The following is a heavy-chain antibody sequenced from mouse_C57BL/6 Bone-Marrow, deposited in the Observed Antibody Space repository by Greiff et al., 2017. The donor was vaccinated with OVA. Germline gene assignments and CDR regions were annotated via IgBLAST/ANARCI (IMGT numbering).Heavy chain of an antibody. CDR3: TRGYSNYYSMDY. J-gene: IGHJ4*01. V-gene: IGHV1-15*01. Sequence: VQLQQSGAELVRPGASVTLSCKASGYTFTDYEMHWVKQTPVHGLEWIGAIDPETGGTGYNQKFKGKAILTADKSSSPAYMELRSLTSEDSAVYYCTRGYSNYYSMDYWGQGTSVTVSA. CDR2: IDPETGGT. CDR1: GYTFTDYE. D-gene: IGHD2-5*01.